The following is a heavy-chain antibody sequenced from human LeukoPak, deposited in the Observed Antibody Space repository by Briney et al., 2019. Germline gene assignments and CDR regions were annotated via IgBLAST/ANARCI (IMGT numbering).Heavy chain of an antibody. CDR3: ARLGRYCSGGSCYSVPPH. D-gene: IGHD2-15*01. V-gene: IGHV4-34*01. CDR2: INHSGST. Sequence: PSETLSLTCAVYGGSFSGYYWSWIRQPPGKGLEWIGVINHSGSTNYNPSLKSRVTISVDTSKNQFSLKLSSVTAADTAVYYCARLGRYCSGGSCYSVPPHWGQGTLVTVSS. CDR1: GGSFSGYY. J-gene: IGHJ4*02.